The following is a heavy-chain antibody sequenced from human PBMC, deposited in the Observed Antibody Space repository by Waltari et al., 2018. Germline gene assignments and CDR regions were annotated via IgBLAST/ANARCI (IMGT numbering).Heavy chain of an antibody. D-gene: IGHD6-6*01. CDR1: GYTFTSYY. CDR2: INPSGGIK. V-gene: IGHV1-46*01. J-gene: IGHJ4*02. CDR3: ARERYSSSPGGVDY. Sequence: QVQLVQSGAEVKKPGASVKVSCKASGYTFTSYYMHWVRQAPGQGIEWIGIINPSGGIKSYAQKFQGRVTMTRDTSSCTVYMELSSLRSEDKAVYYCARERYSSSPGGVDYWGQGTLVTVAS.